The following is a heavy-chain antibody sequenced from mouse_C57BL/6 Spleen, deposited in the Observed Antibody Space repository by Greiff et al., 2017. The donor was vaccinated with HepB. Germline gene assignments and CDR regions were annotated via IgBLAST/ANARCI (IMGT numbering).Heavy chain of an antibody. D-gene: IGHD2-5*01. J-gene: IGHJ4*01. Sequence: EVQLQQSGPELVKPGASVKIPCKASGYTFTDYNMDWVKQSHGKSLEWIGDINPNNGGTIYNQKFKGKATLTVDKSSSTAYMELRSLTSEDTAVYYCARRRASYYSNAMDYWGQGTSVTVSS. CDR1: GYTFTDYN. CDR3: ARRRASYYSNAMDY. V-gene: IGHV1-18*01. CDR2: INPNNGGT.